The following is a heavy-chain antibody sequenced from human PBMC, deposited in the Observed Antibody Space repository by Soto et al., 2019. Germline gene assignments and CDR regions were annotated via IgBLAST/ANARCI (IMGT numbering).Heavy chain of an antibody. CDR1: GFTFSSYA. V-gene: IGHV3-30-3*01. D-gene: IGHD2-2*01. Sequence: QVLLVDSGGGVVQPGRSLRLSCAASGFTFSSYAMNWVRQAPGKGLEWLALISHDGINKYYADSVRGRFTISRDSSTNTLYLQMNSLRAADTAVYYCGRCTSTSCHLGSDYWGQGTLVTVSS. J-gene: IGHJ4*02. CDR2: ISHDGINK. CDR3: GRCTSTSCHLGSDY.